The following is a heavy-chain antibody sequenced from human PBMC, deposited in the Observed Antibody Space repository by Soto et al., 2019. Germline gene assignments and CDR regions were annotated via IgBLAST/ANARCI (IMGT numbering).Heavy chain of an antibody. CDR3: AREGGIVGATAADY. D-gene: IGHD1-26*01. CDR2: IYYSGST. J-gene: IGHJ4*02. V-gene: IGHV4-31*03. CDR1: GVSISSGGYY. Sequence: QVQLQESGPGLVKPSQTLSLTCTVSGVSISSGGYYWRWIRQHPGKGLEWIGYIYYSGSTYYNPSLKSRVTISVYTSKNQFSLKLSSVTAADTAVYYCAREGGIVGATAADYWGQGTLVTVSS.